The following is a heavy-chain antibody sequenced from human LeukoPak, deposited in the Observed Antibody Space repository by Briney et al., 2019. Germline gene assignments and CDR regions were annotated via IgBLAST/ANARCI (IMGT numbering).Heavy chain of an antibody. CDR2: IYHSGST. CDR3: ATSIAAAGTRAFDI. J-gene: IGHJ3*02. V-gene: IGHV4-34*01. Sequence: SESLSLTCAVYGGSFSDYYWSWIRQPPGKGLEWIGEIYHSGSTKYNPSLKSRVTMSVDTSKNQFSLKLSSVTAADTAVYYCATSIAAAGTRAFDIWGQGTMVTVSS. D-gene: IGHD6-13*01. CDR1: GGSFSDYY.